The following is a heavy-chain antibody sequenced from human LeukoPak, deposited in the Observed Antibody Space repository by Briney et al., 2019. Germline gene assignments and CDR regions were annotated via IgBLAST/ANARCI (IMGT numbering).Heavy chain of an antibody. V-gene: IGHV4-34*01. J-gene: IGHJ4*02. CDR2: INHSGST. CDR3: ARARRYYYGSGSYSEFDY. Sequence: SETLSLTCAVYGGSFSGYYWSWIRQPPGKGLEWIGEINHSGSTNYNPSLKSRVTISVDTSKNQFSLKLSSVTAADTAVYYCARARRYYYGSGSYSEFDYWGQGTLVTVSS. CDR1: GGSFSGYY. D-gene: IGHD3-10*01.